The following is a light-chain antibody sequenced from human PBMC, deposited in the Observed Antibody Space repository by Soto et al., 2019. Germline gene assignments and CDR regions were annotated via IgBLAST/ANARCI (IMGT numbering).Light chain of an antibody. Sequence: EIVLTQSPATLSLSPGERATLSCRASPGVNSSLAWDQQKPGQAPSLLLYDASNAASGIPASFRGSGSGTDVTPTISSRKPEDHADYYGRQRSNWPLTFGGGTKVEIK. CDR3: RQRSNWPLT. V-gene: IGKV3-11*01. CDR2: DAS. J-gene: IGKJ4*01. CDR1: PGVNSS.